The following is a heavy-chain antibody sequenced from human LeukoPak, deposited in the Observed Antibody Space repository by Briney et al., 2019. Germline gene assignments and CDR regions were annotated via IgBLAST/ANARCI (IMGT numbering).Heavy chain of an antibody. CDR2: IYYTGST. J-gene: IGHJ4*02. CDR3: TGCSGWYPPYFDY. D-gene: IGHD6-19*01. V-gene: IGHV4-59*12. Sequence: SETLSLTCTVSDGSIFSYYWSWIRQPPGTGLEWIGYIYYTGSTNYNPSLKSRVTISVDTSKNQFSLKLSSVTAADTAVYYCTGCSGWYPPYFDYCGQGTLVTVSS. CDR1: DGSIFSYY.